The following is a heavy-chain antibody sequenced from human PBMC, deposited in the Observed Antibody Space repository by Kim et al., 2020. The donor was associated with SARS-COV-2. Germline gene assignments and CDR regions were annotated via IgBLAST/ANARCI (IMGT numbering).Heavy chain of an antibody. CDR3: ARDLAPHYFWGTYRWGGMDV. D-gene: IGHD3-16*02. V-gene: IGHV3-7*01. CDR1: GFTFSRYW. CDR2: IKQDGSEK. Sequence: GGSLRLSCAASGFTFSRYWMSWVRQAPRKGLEWVANIKQDGSEKYYVDSVKGRFTISRDNAKNSLYLQMNNLRAEDTAVYYCARDLAPHYFWGTYRWGGMDVWGQGTRVTVSS. J-gene: IGHJ6*02.